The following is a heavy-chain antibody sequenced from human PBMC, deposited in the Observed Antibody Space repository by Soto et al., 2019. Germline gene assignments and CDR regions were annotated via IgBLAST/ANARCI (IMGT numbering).Heavy chain of an antibody. J-gene: IGHJ4*02. Sequence: ASVKVSCKASGYTFTSYGMHWVRQAPGQRLEWMGWINAGNGNTKYSQKLQGRVTITRDTSASTAYMELSSLRSEDTAVYYCARGLNVYYFDYWGQGILVTVSS. CDR3: ARGLNVYYFDY. D-gene: IGHD3-16*01. V-gene: IGHV1-3*01. CDR2: INAGNGNT. CDR1: GYTFTSYG.